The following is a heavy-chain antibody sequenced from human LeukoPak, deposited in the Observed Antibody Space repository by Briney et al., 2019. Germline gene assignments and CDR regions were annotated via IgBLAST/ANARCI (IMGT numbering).Heavy chain of an antibody. CDR1: GGSFSDYY. Sequence: KPSETLSLTCTVYGGSFSDYYWSWIRQPPGKGLEWIGEINHSGSTNYNPSLKSRVTISVDKSKNQFSLKLSSVTAADTAVYYCARDPGHSSTSGYYYYGMDVWGQGTTVTVSS. V-gene: IGHV4-34*01. CDR3: ARDPGHSSTSGYYYYGMDV. J-gene: IGHJ6*02. CDR2: INHSGST. D-gene: IGHD2-2*01.